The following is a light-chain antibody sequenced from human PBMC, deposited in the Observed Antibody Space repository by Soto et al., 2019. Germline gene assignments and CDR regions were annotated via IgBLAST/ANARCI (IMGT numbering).Light chain of an antibody. V-gene: IGKV1-9*01. Sequence: IQLTQSPSSLSASVGDRVTITCRASQGISSYLAWYQQKPGKAPKLLIYAASTLQSGVPSRFSGSGSETDFTLTISSLQPEDFATYYCQQLNNYPRTFGPGTKVDIK. CDR1: QGISSY. CDR3: QQLNNYPRT. CDR2: AAS. J-gene: IGKJ3*01.